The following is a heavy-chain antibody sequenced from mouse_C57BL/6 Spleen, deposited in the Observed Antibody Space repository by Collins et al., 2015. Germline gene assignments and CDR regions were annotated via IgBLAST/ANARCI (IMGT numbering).Heavy chain of an antibody. CDR2: IHPNSGST. CDR3: ARLGYGSSRDYFDY. V-gene: IGHV1-64*01. J-gene: IGHJ2*01. D-gene: IGHD1-1*01. CDR1: GYTFTSYW. Sequence: QVQLQQPGAELVKPGASVKLSCKASGYTFTSYWMHWVKQRPGQGLEWIGMIHPNSGSTNYNEKFKSKATLTVDKSSSTAYMQLSSLTSEDSAVYYCARLGYGSSRDYFDYWGQGTTLTVSS.